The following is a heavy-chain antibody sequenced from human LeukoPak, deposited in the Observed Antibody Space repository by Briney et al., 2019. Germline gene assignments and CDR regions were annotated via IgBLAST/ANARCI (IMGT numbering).Heavy chain of an antibody. J-gene: IGHJ4*02. CDR2: INHSGST. D-gene: IGHD3-10*01. V-gene: IGHV4-34*01. CDR3: ARGLRGSGSYYGY. Sequence: SETLSLTCAVYGGSFSGYYWSWIRQPPGKGLEWIGEINHSGSTNYNPSLKSRVTISVDTSKNQFPLKLSSVTAADTAVYYCARGLRGSGSYYGYWGQGTLVTVSS. CDR1: GGSFSGYY.